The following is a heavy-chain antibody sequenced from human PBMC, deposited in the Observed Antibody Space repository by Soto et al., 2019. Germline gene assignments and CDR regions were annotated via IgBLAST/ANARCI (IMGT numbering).Heavy chain of an antibody. CDR3: ARLGPINWDDSI. CDR1: GGSFSTYY. CDR2: IYYSGKT. D-gene: IGHD1-1*01. J-gene: IGHJ4*02. Sequence: QVQLQESGRGLVKPSETLSLTCTVSGGSFSTYYWSWIRQPPGRGLEWLGYIYYSGKTNYSPSLKSRVTISVDTSKNQFSLKLSSLTAADTAVYYCARLGPINWDDSIWGQGILVTVSS. V-gene: IGHV4-59*08.